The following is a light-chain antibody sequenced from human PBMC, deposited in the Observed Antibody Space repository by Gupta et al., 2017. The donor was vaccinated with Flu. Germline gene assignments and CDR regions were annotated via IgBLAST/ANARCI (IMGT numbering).Light chain of an antibody. CDR2: EVT. Sequence: QSIAISCTGTSSDVGGYNLVSWYQQHPGKAPNLVIFEVTNRPSGVSYRLSGSKSGNTASLTISGLQAEDEADYYCCSYAGTSWVFGGGTKLTVL. CDR1: SSDVGGYNL. V-gene: IGLV2-23*02. CDR3: CSYAGTSWV. J-gene: IGLJ3*02.